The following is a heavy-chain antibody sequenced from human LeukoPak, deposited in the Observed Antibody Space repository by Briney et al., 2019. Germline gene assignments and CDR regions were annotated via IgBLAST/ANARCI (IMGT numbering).Heavy chain of an antibody. CDR3: AKEGSGEDY. J-gene: IGHJ4*02. CDR1: GFTFSTYFW. D-gene: IGHD2-15*01. Sequence: GGSLRLSCAASGFTFSTYFWMHWVRQAPGKGLVWVSRLRSDGGSSAYADSVKGRFTIPRDNSKNTLYLQMNSLRAEDTAVYYCAKEGSGEDYWGQGTLVTVSS. V-gene: IGHV3-74*01. CDR2: LRSDGGSS.